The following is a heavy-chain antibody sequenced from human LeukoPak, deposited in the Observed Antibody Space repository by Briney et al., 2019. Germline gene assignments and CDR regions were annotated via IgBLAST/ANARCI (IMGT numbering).Heavy chain of an antibody. J-gene: IGHJ4*02. D-gene: IGHD6-19*01. CDR1: GLTFSNYW. CDR2: IKQDGSVQ. CDR3: ARKWAVAGSSYFDY. V-gene: IGHV3-7*03. Sequence: GGSLRLSCTASGLTFSNYWMSWVRQAPGKGLEWGANIKQDGSVQYYVDSVKGRFTISRDNAKNSLYLQMNSLRAEDTAVYYCARKWAVAGSSYFDYWGQGTLVTVSS.